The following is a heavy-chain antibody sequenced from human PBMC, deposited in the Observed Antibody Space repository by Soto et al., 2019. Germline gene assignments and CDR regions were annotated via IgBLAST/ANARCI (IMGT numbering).Heavy chain of an antibody. J-gene: IGHJ4*02. CDR1: GYPFTSSA. Sequence: ASAKVSCKASGYPFTSSAIHWVRQVPGQRREWMGWINAGNGNTKYSQKFQGRVTITRDTSASTAYMELSSLGSEDTAVYYCARGEYCSSTSCSPHFDYWGQGTLVTVSS. D-gene: IGHD2-2*01. V-gene: IGHV1-3*01. CDR3: ARGEYCSSTSCSPHFDY. CDR2: INAGNGNT.